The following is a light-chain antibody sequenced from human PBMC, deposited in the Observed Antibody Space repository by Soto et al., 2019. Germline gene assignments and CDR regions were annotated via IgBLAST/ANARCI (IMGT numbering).Light chain of an antibody. V-gene: IGLV2-14*01. J-gene: IGLJ2*01. CDR3: SSYTSSSTSVV. Sequence: QSALTQPASVSGSPGQSITISCTGTSSDVGGYNYVSWYQQHPGKAPKLMIYDVSNQPSGVSNRFSGSKSGNTASLTISGLQAEDEADYYCSSYTSSSTSVVFGGGTQLTVL. CDR1: SSDVGGYNY. CDR2: DVS.